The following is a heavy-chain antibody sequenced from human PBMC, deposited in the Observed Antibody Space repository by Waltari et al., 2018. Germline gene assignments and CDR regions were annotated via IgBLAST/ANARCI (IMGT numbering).Heavy chain of an antibody. CDR3: ARGTPTPGDLLY. CDR1: AYSFSSYS. D-gene: IGHD4-17*01. J-gene: IGHJ4*02. CDR2: INPSGGAT. Sequence: QVKLEQSGAEVKKPGASVKLSCKAPAYSFSSYSLPWVRQAPGQGFEWMGVINPSGGATDYAQKFQARVTMTRDTSTSTVYMELSGLTSEDTAVYYCARGTPTPGDLLYWGQGSPVTVSA. V-gene: IGHV1-46*01.